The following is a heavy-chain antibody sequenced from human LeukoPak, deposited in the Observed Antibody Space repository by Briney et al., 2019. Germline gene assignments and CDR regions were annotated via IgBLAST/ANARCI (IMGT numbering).Heavy chain of an antibody. Sequence: ASVKVSCKASGYTFTSYYMHWVRQAPGQGLEWMGIINPSGGSTSYAQKFQGRVTMTGDMSTSTVYMELSSLRSEDTAVYYCASAVAGTEDYFDYWGQGTLVTVSS. CDR1: GYTFTSYY. CDR2: INPSGGST. V-gene: IGHV1-46*01. D-gene: IGHD6-19*01. J-gene: IGHJ4*02. CDR3: ASAVAGTEDYFDY.